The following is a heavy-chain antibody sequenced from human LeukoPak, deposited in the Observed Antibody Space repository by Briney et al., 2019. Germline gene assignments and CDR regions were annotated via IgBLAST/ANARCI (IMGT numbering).Heavy chain of an antibody. V-gene: IGHV3-48*03. CDR1: GFTFSSYE. D-gene: IGHD3-10*01. CDR2: ISSSGSTI. Sequence: TGGSLRLSCAASGFTFSSYEMNWVRQAPGKGLEWVSYISSSGSTIYYADSVKGRFTISRDNAKNSLYLPMNSLRAEDTAVYYCASNYYGSGSYSYNWFDPWGQGTLVTVSS. J-gene: IGHJ5*02. CDR3: ASNYYGSGSYSYNWFDP.